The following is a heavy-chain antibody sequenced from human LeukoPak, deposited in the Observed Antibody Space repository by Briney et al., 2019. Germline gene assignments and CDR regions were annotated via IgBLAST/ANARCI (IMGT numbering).Heavy chain of an antibody. V-gene: IGHV5-51*01. Sequence: GESLKISCEGSGYTFTNYWIGWVRQMPGKGLELMGIIFPDDSDTRYSPSFQGQVTMSADKSIRTAYLQWNSLKASDTAMYYCARGGGAYNWANYFDYWGQGTLVTVSS. J-gene: IGHJ4*02. CDR2: IFPDDSDT. CDR1: GYTFTNYW. D-gene: IGHD5-24*01. CDR3: ARGGGAYNWANYFDY.